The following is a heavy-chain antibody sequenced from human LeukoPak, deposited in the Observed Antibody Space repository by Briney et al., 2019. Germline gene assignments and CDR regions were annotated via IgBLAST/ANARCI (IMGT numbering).Heavy chain of an antibody. J-gene: IGHJ4*02. D-gene: IGHD4-17*01. CDR1: GGSISSYY. CDR2: IYYSGST. CDR3: ARDKGGGDPLFDY. Sequence: ETLSPTCTVSGGSISSYYWSWIRQPPGKGLEWIGYIYYSGSTNYNPSLKSRVTISVNTSKNQFSLKLSSVTAADTAVYYCARDKGGGDPLFDYWGQGTLVTVSS. V-gene: IGHV4-59*12.